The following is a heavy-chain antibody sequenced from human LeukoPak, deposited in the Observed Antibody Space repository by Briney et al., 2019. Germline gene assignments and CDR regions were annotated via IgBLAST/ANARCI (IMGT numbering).Heavy chain of an antibody. CDR3: ARNIAVAGRGDYMDV. CDR1: GGSFSGYY. V-gene: IGHV4-34*01. J-gene: IGHJ6*03. D-gene: IGHD6-19*01. CDR2: LYYSGNT. Sequence: SETLSLTCAVYGGSFSGYYWSWIRQPPGKGLEWIGSLYYSGNTYYNPSLKSRVTISVDTSKNQFSLKLSSVTAADTAVYYCARNIAVAGRGDYMDVWGKGTTVTISS.